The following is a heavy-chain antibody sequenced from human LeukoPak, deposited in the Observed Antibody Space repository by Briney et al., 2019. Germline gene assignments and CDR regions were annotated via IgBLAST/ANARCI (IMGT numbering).Heavy chain of an antibody. D-gene: IGHD6-13*01. CDR1: GFTFGSNW. J-gene: IGHJ5*02. CDR2: INPDGSTK. CDR3: VRGDSSSGWWFDP. V-gene: IGHV3-7*01. Sequence: GGSLRLSCAASGFTFGSNWMSWVRQAAGKGLEWVANINPDGSTKLYVGSGKGRFTISRDNAENSLHLEMNSLRDEDTAVYYCVRGDSSSGWWFDPWGQGTRVTVSS.